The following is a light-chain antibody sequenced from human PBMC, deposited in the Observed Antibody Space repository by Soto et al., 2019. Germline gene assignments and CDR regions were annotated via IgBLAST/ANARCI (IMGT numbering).Light chain of an antibody. CDR3: HQYNNWPLYT. CDR1: QSISRN. Sequence: EIVMTQSPATLSVSPGERATLSCRASQSISRNLAWYQQRPGRAPRLLIYDASTRATDIPARFSGSGSGTEFTLTINKLSFENFAVYYCHQYNNWPLYTFGQGTKLEIK. J-gene: IGKJ2*01. V-gene: IGKV3-15*01. CDR2: DAS.